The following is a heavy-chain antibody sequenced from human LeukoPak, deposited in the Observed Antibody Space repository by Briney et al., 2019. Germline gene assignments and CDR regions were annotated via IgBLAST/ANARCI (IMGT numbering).Heavy chain of an antibody. J-gene: IGHJ6*02. CDR2: ISSNGGST. CDR1: GFTFSSHA. Sequence: PGGSLRLSCAASGFTFSSHAMHWVRQAPGKGLEYVSAISSNGGSTYYANSVKGRFTISRDNSKNTLYLQMGSLRAEDMAVYYCARGTMVTTNPNVWGQGTTVTVSS. CDR3: ARGTMVTTNPNV. V-gene: IGHV3-64*01. D-gene: IGHD4-17*01.